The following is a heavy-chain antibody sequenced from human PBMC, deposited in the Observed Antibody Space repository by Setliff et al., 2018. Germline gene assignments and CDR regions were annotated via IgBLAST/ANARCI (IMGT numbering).Heavy chain of an antibody. J-gene: IGHJ4*02. D-gene: IGHD3-9*01. Sequence: ASVKVSCKVSGNTLTHLSIHWVRQAPGEGLEWIGGFDPEEGERIYAPRLQGRVTMTEDTSSDTAYMELSSLRPEDTAVYYCAKDPLLKGRYFDPFYFEYWGQGTLVTVSS. CDR3: AKDPLLKGRYFDPFYFEY. CDR1: GNTLTHLS. V-gene: IGHV1-24*01. CDR2: FDPEEGER.